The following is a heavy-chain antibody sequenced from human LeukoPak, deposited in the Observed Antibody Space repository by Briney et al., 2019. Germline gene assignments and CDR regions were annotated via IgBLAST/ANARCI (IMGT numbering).Heavy chain of an antibody. D-gene: IGHD3-10*01. CDR3: ARVRMVRGYHKWFDP. CDR2: INWNGDST. J-gene: IGHJ5*02. V-gene: IGHV3-20*04. Sequence: GGSLRLSCAASGFTFDDYDMSWVRQAPGKGLEWVSGINWNGDSTDYADSVKGRFTISRDNAKNSLDLQMNSLRAEDTALYYCARVRMVRGYHKWFDPWGQGTLVTVSS. CDR1: GFTFDDYD.